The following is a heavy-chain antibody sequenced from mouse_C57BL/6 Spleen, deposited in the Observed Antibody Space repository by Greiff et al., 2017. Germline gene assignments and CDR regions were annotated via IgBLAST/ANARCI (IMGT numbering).Heavy chain of an antibody. J-gene: IGHJ3*01. Sequence: VKLMESGAELARPGASVKMSCKASGYTFTSYKMHWVKQRPGQGLEWIGYINPSSGYTKYNQKFKDKATLTADKSSSTAYMHLSSLTSEDSAVFYCSRSGYYGAMAWFSYWGQGTLVTVSA. D-gene: IGHD1-1*01. CDR3: SRSGYYGAMAWFSY. V-gene: IGHV1-4*01. CDR2: INPSSGYT. CDR1: GYTFTSYK.